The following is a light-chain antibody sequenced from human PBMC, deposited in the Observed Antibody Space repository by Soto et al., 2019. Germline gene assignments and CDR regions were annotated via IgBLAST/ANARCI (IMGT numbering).Light chain of an antibody. CDR3: QHYNSHSKT. CDR2: DAS. Sequence: DIHKTQSPSTLSASVGDRVSITCRASQSISSCLAWYQQEPGKAPNLLIYDASSLASGGPSRFSGSGSVTEFTLPISTPQPHDFATFYCQHYNSHSKTFGQGTKVDIK. J-gene: IGKJ1*01. V-gene: IGKV1-5*01. CDR1: QSISSC.